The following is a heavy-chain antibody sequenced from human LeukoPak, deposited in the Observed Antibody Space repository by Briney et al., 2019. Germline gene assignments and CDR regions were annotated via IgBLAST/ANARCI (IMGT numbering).Heavy chain of an antibody. D-gene: IGHD3-3*01. CDR2: IYYSGST. Sequence: SETLSLTCTVSGGSISSSSYYWGWIRQPPGKGLEWIGSIYYSGSTYYNPSLKSRVTISVDKSKNQFSLKLSSVTAADTAVYYCARAAYYDFWSGYYTGWFDPWGQGTLVTVSS. V-gene: IGHV4-39*07. CDR3: ARAAYYDFWSGYYTGWFDP. CDR1: GGSISSSSYY. J-gene: IGHJ5*02.